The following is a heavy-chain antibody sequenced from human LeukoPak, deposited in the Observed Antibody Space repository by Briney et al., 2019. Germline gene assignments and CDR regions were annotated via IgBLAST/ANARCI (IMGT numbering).Heavy chain of an antibody. Sequence: SETLSLTCTVSGGSISSSRNYWGWIRQPPGKGLEWIGSISYSGNSYYTPSLKSRVTISVDTSKNQFSLKLRSVTAADTAVYYCARHEATSLPRPHLYHWGQGTLVTVSS. CDR3: ARHEATSLPRPHLYH. J-gene: IGHJ1*01. V-gene: IGHV4-39*01. CDR2: ISYSGNS. D-gene: IGHD1-26*01. CDR1: GGSISSSRNY.